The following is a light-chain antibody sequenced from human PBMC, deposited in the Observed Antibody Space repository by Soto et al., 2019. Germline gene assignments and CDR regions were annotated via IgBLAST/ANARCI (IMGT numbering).Light chain of an antibody. CDR2: EVS. V-gene: IGLV2-14*01. Sequence: QPVLTQPASVSGSPGQSITISCTGTSSDAGGYNSVSWYQQHPGKAPKLMIYEVSNRPSGVSNRFSGSKSGNTASLTISGLQAEDEADYYCSSYTSSSTRVFGGGTKLTVL. CDR3: SSYTSSSTRV. CDR1: SSDAGGYNS. J-gene: IGLJ3*02.